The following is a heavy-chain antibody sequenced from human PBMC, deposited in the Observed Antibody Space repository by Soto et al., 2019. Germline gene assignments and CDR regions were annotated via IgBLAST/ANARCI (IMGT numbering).Heavy chain of an antibody. CDR3: AREASSGKRYWYFDL. J-gene: IGHJ2*01. CDR2: ISYDGSNK. Sequence: QVPLVESGGGVVQPGRSLRLSCAASGFTFSSYAMHWVRQAPGKGLEWVAVISYDGSNKYYADSVKGRFTISRDNSKNTLYLQMNSLRAEDTAVYYCAREASSGKRYWYFDLWGRGTLVTVSS. V-gene: IGHV3-30-3*01. D-gene: IGHD3-22*01. CDR1: GFTFSSYA.